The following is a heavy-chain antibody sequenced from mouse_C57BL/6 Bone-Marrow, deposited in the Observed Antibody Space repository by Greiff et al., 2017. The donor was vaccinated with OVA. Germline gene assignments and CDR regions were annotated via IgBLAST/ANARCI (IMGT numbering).Heavy chain of an antibody. CDR3: ARDRTGTFAY. J-gene: IGHJ3*01. Sequence: DVHLVESGGGLVKPGGSLKLSCAASGFTFSSYAMSWVRQTPEKRLEWVATISDGGSYTYYPDNVKGRFTISRDNAKNNLYLQMSHLKSEDTAMYYCARDRTGTFAYWGQGTLVTVSA. CDR2: ISDGGSYT. D-gene: IGHD4-1*01. V-gene: IGHV5-4*01. CDR1: GFTFSSYA.